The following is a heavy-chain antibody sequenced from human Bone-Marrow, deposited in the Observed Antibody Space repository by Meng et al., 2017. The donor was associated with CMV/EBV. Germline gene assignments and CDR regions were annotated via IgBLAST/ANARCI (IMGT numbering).Heavy chain of an antibody. D-gene: IGHD4-17*01. CDR3: AKWGGDYGDG. CDR2: ISWNSGSI. V-gene: IGHV3-9*01. Sequence: SLKISCAASGFTFDDYAMHWVRQAPGKGLEWVSGISWNSGSIGYADSVKGRFTISRDTSKNTLYLQMSSLRAEDTAVYYCAKWGGDYGDGWGQGTLVTVSS. CDR1: GFTFDDYA. J-gene: IGHJ4*02.